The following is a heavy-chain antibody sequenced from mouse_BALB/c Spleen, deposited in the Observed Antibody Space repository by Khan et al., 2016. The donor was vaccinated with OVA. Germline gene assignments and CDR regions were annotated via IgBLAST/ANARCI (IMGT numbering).Heavy chain of an antibody. CDR3: ARRAPDDAMDY. CDR2: IYPATGST. CDR1: GYIFTSFW. V-gene: IGHV1S132*01. D-gene: IGHD3-3*01. Sequence: VQLKQSGAEVVRPGASVKLSCKTSGYIFTSFWIQWVKQRSGQGLEWIARIYPATGSTYYNEKFKGKATLTADKSSNTVYMHLSSLKSEDSAVYVCARRAPDDAMDYWGQGTSVTVSS. J-gene: IGHJ4*01.